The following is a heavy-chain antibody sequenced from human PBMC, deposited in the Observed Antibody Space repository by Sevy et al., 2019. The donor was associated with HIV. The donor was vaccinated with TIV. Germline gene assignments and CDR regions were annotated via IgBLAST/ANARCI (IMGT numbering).Heavy chain of an antibody. CDR1: GYTLTDYY. CDR3: ARDRTGAERFDY. V-gene: IGHV1-2*02. CDR2: VNPNGGDT. J-gene: IGHJ4*02. Sequence: ASVKVSCKASGYTLTDYYLHWVRQAPGQGLDWVGWVNPNGGDTKYAQKFQGRVTMTRDTSISTAYMELNRLRSDDTAVYYCARDRTGAERFDYWVQGTLVTVSS. D-gene: IGHD1-1*01.